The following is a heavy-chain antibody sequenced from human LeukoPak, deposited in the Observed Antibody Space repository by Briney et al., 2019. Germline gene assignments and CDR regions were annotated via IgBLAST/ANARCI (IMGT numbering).Heavy chain of an antibody. CDR2: INPKSGDT. Sequence: GASVKVSCKAFGYTFTDHYVHWVRQAPGQGLEWMGWINPKSGDTKYVQKFQGRLTMTSDTPLRTAYMELTSLRSDDTAVFYCASYRGADCAPGGYWGQGTLATVSS. D-gene: IGHD2-21*01. V-gene: IGHV1-2*02. CDR3: ASYRGADCAPGGY. CDR1: GYTFTDHY. J-gene: IGHJ4*02.